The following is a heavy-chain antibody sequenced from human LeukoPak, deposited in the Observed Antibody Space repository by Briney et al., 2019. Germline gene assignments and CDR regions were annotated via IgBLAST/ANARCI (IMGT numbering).Heavy chain of an antibody. CDR1: GGSITGYY. CDR3: ARGNILSGYCFDF. V-gene: IGHV4-34*01. CDR2: IHYTGAT. J-gene: IGHJ4*02. Sequence: SETLSLTCAVYGGSITGYYWSWIRQPPGKGLEWVGEIHYTGATSYNPSLKSRATISIDTSKNQVSLKLSSVTAADTAVYYCARGNILSGYCFDFWGQGALITVSS. D-gene: IGHD3-9*01.